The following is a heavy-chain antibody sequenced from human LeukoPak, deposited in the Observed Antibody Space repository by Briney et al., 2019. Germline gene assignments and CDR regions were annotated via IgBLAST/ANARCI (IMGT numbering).Heavy chain of an antibody. CDR3: ARRDYYGSGSYPYYYHNYMDV. V-gene: IGHV1-18*01. D-gene: IGHD3-10*01. CDR1: GYTFTSYG. CDR2: ISAYNGNT. J-gene: IGHJ6*03. Sequence: GASVKVSCKASGYTFTSYGISWVRQAPGQGLEWMGWISAYNGNTNYAQKLQGRVTMTTDTSTSTAYMELRSLRSEDTAVYYCARRDYYGSGSYPYYYHNYMDVWGKGTTLTISS.